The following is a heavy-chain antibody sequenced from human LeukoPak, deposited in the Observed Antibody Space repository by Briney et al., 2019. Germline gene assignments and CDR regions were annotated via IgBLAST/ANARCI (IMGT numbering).Heavy chain of an antibody. Sequence: SGPTLVKPTQTLTLTCTFSGFSLTTSGVGVGWIRQPPGKALEWLALIYWDDDERYSPSLKSRLTITKDTSKNQVVLTITNMDPVDAATYYCAHITTVTCADYWGQGTLVTVSS. V-gene: IGHV2-5*02. CDR3: AHITTVTCADY. CDR1: GFSLTTSGVG. D-gene: IGHD4-11*01. J-gene: IGHJ4*02. CDR2: IYWDDDE.